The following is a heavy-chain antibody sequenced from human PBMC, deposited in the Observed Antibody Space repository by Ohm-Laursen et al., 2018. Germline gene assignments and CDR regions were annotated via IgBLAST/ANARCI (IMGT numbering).Heavy chain of an antibody. CDR3: ARGPDCSGGSCYYYYYGMDV. Sequence: SSVKVSCKASGYTFTSYGINWVRQATGQGLEWMGWMNPNSGNTGYAQKFQGRVTMTRNTSISTAYMELSSLRSEDTAVYYCARGPDCSGGSCYYYYYGMDVWGQGTTVTVSS. D-gene: IGHD2-15*01. J-gene: IGHJ6*02. CDR2: MNPNSGNT. V-gene: IGHV1-8*01. CDR1: GYTFTSYG.